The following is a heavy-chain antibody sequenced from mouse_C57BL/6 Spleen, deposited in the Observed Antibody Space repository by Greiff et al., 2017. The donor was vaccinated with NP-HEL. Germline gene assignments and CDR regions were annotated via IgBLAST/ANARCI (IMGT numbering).Heavy chain of an antibody. J-gene: IGHJ2*01. CDR3: ARGNGYYDY. V-gene: IGHV5-16*01. Sequence: EVKLVESEGGLVQPGSSMKLSCTASGFTFSDYYMAWVRQVPEKGLEWVANINYDGSSTYYLDSLKSRFIISRDNAKNILYLQMSSLKSEDTATYYCARGNGYYDYWGQGTTLTVSS. CDR1: GFTFSDYY. D-gene: IGHD1-1*02. CDR2: INYDGSST.